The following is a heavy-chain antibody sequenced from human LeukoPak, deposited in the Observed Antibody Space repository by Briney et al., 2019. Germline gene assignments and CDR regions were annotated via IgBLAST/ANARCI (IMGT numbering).Heavy chain of an antibody. V-gene: IGHV1-69*02. J-gene: IGHJ4*02. CDR3: ARASARYSYGALEY. CDR1: GGTFSSYT. CDR2: IIPILGIA. Sequence: AASVRVSCKASGGTFSSYTISWVRQAPGQGLEWMGRIIPILGIANYAQKFQGRVTITADKSTSTAYMELCSLRSEDTAVYYCARASARYSYGALEYWGQGTLVTVSS. D-gene: IGHD5-18*01.